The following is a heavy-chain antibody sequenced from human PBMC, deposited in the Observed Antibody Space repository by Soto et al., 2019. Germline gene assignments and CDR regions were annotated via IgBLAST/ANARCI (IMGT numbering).Heavy chain of an antibody. V-gene: IGHV3-48*03. Sequence: EVQLLESGGGLVQPGGSLRLSCAARGFTFSSYEMNWVRQAPGKGLEWVSYISSGGSGIYYADSVKGRFTISRDNAKNSLYLQMNSLRAEDTAVYYCARGGNYGGFDYWGQGTLVTVSS. D-gene: IGHD1-7*01. J-gene: IGHJ4*02. CDR2: ISSGGSGI. CDR1: GFTFSSYE. CDR3: ARGGNYGGFDY.